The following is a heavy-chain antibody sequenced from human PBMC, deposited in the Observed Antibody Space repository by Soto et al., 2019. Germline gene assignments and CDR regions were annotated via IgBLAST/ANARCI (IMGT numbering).Heavy chain of an antibody. D-gene: IGHD6-13*01. Sequence: GGYLIHSSAASGFTLSSYAMSWIRQAPGKGRELVSASSGSGGSTYYADSVKGRFTISRDNSKNTLYLQMNSLRAEDTAVYYCAKDLEAAAGTGYYYYYGMDVWGQGTTVTVSS. CDR3: AKDLEAAAGTGYYYYYGMDV. J-gene: IGHJ6*02. V-gene: IGHV3-23*01. CDR1: GFTLSSYA. CDR2: SSGSGGST.